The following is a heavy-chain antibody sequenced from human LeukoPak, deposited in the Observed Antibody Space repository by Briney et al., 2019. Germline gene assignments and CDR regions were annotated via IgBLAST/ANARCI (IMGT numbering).Heavy chain of an antibody. V-gene: IGHV1-18*01. Sequence: ASVKVSCKTSGYTFTYYVISWVRQAPGQGLEWMGWINAYNGNTNDAQKFQGRVTMTTDTSTSTVYMELRSLRSDDTAVYYCARESGSDAFDIWGQGTMVTVSS. J-gene: IGHJ3*02. CDR3: ARESGSDAFDI. CDR2: INAYNGNT. CDR1: GYTFTYYV.